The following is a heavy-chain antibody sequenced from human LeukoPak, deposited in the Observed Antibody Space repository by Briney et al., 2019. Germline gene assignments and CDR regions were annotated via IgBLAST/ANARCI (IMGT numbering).Heavy chain of an antibody. J-gene: IGHJ4*02. Sequence: GGSLRLSCAASGFTLSTYPMHWVRQAPGKGLEWVAVISYDGSNMYYADSVKGRFTISRDNYKNTLYLQMNSLRAEDTAVYYCVRGLGSSGWYYFDYWAQGTLVTVSS. CDR2: ISYDGSNM. CDR3: VRGLGSSGWYYFDY. D-gene: IGHD6-19*01. CDR1: GFTLSTYP. V-gene: IGHV3-30*04.